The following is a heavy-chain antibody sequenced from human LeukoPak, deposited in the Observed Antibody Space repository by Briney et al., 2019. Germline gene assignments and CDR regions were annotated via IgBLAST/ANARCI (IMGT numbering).Heavy chain of an antibody. Sequence: GGSLRLSCAASGFTVSSNYMGWVHQAPGKGLEWVSVIYSGGSTYYADSVKGRFTISRDNSENTLYLQMNSLRAEDTAVYYCARRYITGWHFDYWGQGTLVTVSS. V-gene: IGHV3-66*01. CDR3: ARRYITGWHFDY. CDR2: IYSGGST. J-gene: IGHJ4*02. CDR1: GFTVSSNY. D-gene: IGHD6-19*01.